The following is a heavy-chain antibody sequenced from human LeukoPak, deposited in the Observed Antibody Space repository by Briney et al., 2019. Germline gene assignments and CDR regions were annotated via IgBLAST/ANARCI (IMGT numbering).Heavy chain of an antibody. Sequence: QTGGSLRLSCGASGFTFSTYGMHWVRQAPGKGLEWVAFIRYDGSIKYYVDSVKGRFTISRDNSKNTLYLQMNSLRAEDTAVYYCAKDVNVGGDYFDYWGQGTLVTVSS. CDR2: IRYDGSIK. V-gene: IGHV3-30*02. J-gene: IGHJ4*02. D-gene: IGHD3-10*01. CDR3: AKDVNVGGDYFDY. CDR1: GFTFSTYG.